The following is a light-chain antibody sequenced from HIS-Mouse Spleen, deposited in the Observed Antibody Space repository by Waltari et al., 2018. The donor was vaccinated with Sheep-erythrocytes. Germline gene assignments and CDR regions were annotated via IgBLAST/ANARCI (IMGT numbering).Light chain of an antibody. Sequence: SYELTQPPSVSVSPGQTPRITCSGDALPKKYAYWYQQKSGQAPVLVIYEDSKRPSGIPGGFSGSSSGTMATLTISGAQVEDDADYYCYSTDSSGNHWVFGGGTKLTVL. J-gene: IGLJ3*02. CDR1: ALPKKY. V-gene: IGLV3-10*01. CDR3: YSTDSSGNHWV. CDR2: EDS.